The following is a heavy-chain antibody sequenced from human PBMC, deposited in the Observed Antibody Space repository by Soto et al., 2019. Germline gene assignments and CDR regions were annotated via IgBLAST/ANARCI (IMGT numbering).Heavy chain of an antibody. D-gene: IGHD2-15*01. CDR2: ISSSSSYI. CDR1: GFTFSSCS. CDR3: ARDRYCSGGSCPRGFGFGDYGMAV. J-gene: IGHJ6*02. Sequence: PGGSLRLSCAASGFTFSSCSMNWVRQAPGKGLEWVSSISSSSSYIYYADSVKGRFTISRDNAKNSLYLQMNSLRAEDTAVYYCARDRYCSGGSCPRGFGFGDYGMAVWGQGTTVTVS. V-gene: IGHV3-21*01.